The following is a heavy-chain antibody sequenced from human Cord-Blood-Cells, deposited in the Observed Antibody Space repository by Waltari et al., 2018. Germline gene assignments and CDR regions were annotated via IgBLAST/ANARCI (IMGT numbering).Heavy chain of an antibody. CDR1: GLPFAAYA. J-gene: IGHJ4*02. D-gene: IGHD6-13*01. CDR2: ISWNSGSI. Sequence: EVQLVETGGGLVQPGRSLRLSCAAPGLPFAAYAIHCARHVPWKGLEWVSGISWNSGSIGYADSVKGRFTISRDNAKNSLYLQMNSLRAEDTALYYCAKDSRLAAAGKAQVDYWGQGTLVTVSS. CDR3: AKDSRLAAAGKAQVDY. V-gene: IGHV3-9*01.